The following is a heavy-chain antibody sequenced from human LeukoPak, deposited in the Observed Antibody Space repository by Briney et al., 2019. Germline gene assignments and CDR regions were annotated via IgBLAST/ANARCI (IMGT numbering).Heavy chain of an antibody. V-gene: IGHV3-30*04. D-gene: IGHD2-2*01. J-gene: IGHJ4*02. Sequence: GGSLRLSCAASGFTFSSYAMRWVRQAPGKGLEWVAVISYDGSNKYYADSVKGRFTISRDNSKNTLYLRMNSLRAEDTAVYYCARGYCSSTSCYGFDYWGQGTLVTVSS. CDR3: ARGYCSSTSCYGFDY. CDR2: ISYDGSNK. CDR1: GFTFSSYA.